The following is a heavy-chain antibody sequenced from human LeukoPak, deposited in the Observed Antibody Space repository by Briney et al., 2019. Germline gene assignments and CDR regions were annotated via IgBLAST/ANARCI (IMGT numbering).Heavy chain of an antibody. CDR3: ARWGLVAPGTYYYYYMDV. D-gene: IGHD2-2*01. CDR1: GYTFTNYG. V-gene: IGHV1-18*01. CDR2: INAYNGDT. Sequence: ASVKVPCKASGYTFTNYGVSWVRQAPGQGLESMGWINAYNGDTHYAQNLQGRLTMTTDTSTSMAFMELRSLRPDDTAVYFCARWGLVAPGTYYYYYMDVWGRGNTVTVSS. J-gene: IGHJ6*03.